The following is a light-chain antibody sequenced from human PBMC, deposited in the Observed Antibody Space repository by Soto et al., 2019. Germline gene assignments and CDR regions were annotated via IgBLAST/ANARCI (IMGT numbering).Light chain of an antibody. J-gene: IGLJ1*01. CDR2: DNN. CDR3: GTWDSSLSASYV. Sequence: QSVLTQPPSASGTPGQRVTISCSGSSSNIGNNYVSWYQQLTGTAPKLLIYDNNKRPSGIPDRFSGSKSGTSATLGITGLQTGDEADYYCGTWDSSLSASYVFGTGTKVTVL. V-gene: IGLV1-51*01. CDR1: SSNIGNNY.